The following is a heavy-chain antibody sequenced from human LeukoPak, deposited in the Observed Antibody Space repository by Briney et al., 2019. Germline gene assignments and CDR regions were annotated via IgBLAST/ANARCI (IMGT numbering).Heavy chain of an antibody. CDR2: INPSGGST. Sequence: ASVKVSCKTSGYTFTGYYMHWVRQAPGQGLEWMGIINPSGGSTSYAQKFQGRVTMTRDMSTSTVYMELSSLRSEDTAVYYCARDLLGLQWLVWVPGDYWGQGTLVTVSS. CDR3: ARDLLGLQWLVWVPGDY. J-gene: IGHJ4*02. V-gene: IGHV1-46*01. CDR1: GYTFTGYY. D-gene: IGHD6-19*01.